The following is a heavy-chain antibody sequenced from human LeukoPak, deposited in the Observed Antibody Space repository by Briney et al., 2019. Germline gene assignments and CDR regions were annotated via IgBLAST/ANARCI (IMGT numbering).Heavy chain of an antibody. J-gene: IGHJ5*02. V-gene: IGHV4-59*01. D-gene: IGHD3-22*01. CDR1: GGSLSTYC. Sequence: SETLSLTCTVSGGSLSTYCWSWIRQPPGKGLEWMGYIYYTGSTNHNPSLKSRVTMSVDTSKNQFSLKLNSVTAADTAVYYCARASGGYYNNWFDPWGQGTLVTVSS. CDR2: IYYTGST. CDR3: ARASGGYYNNWFDP.